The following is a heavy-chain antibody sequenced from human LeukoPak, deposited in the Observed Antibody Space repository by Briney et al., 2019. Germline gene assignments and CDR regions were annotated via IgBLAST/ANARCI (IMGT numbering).Heavy chain of an antibody. CDR2: IYSGGST. CDR1: GFTFSSNY. D-gene: IGHD3-9*01. CDR3: ARGDYDILS. J-gene: IGHJ4*02. Sequence: GGSLRLSCAASGFTFSSNYMSWVRQAPGKGLEWVSVIYSGGSTYYSDSVKGRFTISGDHYKNTLNLQMTSLRAEDTAVYYCARGDYDILSWGQGTLVTVSS. V-gene: IGHV3-66*01.